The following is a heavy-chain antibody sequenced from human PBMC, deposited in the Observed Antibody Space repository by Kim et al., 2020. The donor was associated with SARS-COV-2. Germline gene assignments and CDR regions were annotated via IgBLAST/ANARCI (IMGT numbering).Heavy chain of an antibody. V-gene: IGHV1-18*01. J-gene: IGHJ6*02. CDR3: ARVGGIVVVPEDFYYYYYGMDV. D-gene: IGHD2-2*01. CDR1: GYTFTSYG. CDR2: ISAYNGNT. Sequence: ASVKVPCKASGYTFTSYGISWVRQAPGQGLEWMGWISAYNGNTNYAQKLQGRVTMTTDTSTSTAYMELRSLRSDDTAVYYCARVGGIVVVPEDFYYYYYGMDVWGQGTTVTVSS.